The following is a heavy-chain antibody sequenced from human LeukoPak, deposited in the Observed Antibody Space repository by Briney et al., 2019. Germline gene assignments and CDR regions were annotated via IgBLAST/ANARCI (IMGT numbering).Heavy chain of an antibody. CDR1: GYTFTSYG. CDR2: ISAYNGNT. D-gene: IGHD3-22*01. J-gene: IGHJ3*02. Sequence: GASVKVSCKASGYTFTSYGISWVRQAPGQGLEWMGWISAYNGNTNYAQKLQGRVTMTTDTSTSTAYMELRSLRSDDTAVYYCARTTSSGYFPDAFDIWGQGTMVTVSS. CDR3: ARTTSSGYFPDAFDI. V-gene: IGHV1-18*01.